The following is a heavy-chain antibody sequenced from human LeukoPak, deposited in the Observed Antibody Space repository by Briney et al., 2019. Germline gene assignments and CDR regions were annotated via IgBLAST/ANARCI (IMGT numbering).Heavy chain of an antibody. CDR1: GFTFSSYA. Sequence: GGSLRLSCAASGFTFSSYAMNWVRQAPGKGLEWVSAISGSGGSTYYADSVKGRFTISRDNSKNTLYLQMNSLRAEDTAVYYCAKEPRYCSSTSCPLSWYFDYWGQGTLVTVSS. J-gene: IGHJ4*02. V-gene: IGHV3-23*01. CDR2: ISGSGGST. D-gene: IGHD2-2*01. CDR3: AKEPRYCSSTSCPLSWYFDY.